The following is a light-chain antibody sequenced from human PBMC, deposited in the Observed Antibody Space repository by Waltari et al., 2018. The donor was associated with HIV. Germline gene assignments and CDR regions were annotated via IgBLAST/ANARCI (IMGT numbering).Light chain of an antibody. Sequence: QSVLTQPPSASGTPGQRVTISCSGSSSNIGSNTVNWYQQLPGTAPKLLIYRNNQRPSGVPDLFSGSKSGTSASLAISGLQSEDEADYYCAAWDDSLNGPNWLFGGGTKLTVL. V-gene: IGLV1-44*01. J-gene: IGLJ3*02. CDR1: SSNIGSNT. CDR3: AAWDDSLNGPNWL. CDR2: RNN.